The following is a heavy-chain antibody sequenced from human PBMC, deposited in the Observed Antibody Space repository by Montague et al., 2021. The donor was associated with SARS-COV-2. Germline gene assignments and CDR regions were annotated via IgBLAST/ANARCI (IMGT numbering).Heavy chain of an antibody. CDR2: ISYDGSNK. J-gene: IGHJ3*02. Sequence: SLRLSCAASGFTFSSYAMHWVRQAPGKGLEWVAVISYDGSNKYYADSVKGRFTISRGNSKNTLYLQMNSLRAEDTAVYYCAREIIAPDAFDIWGQGTMVTVSS. V-gene: IGHV3-30-3*01. CDR1: GFTFSSYA. CDR3: AREIIAPDAFDI. D-gene: IGHD2-15*01.